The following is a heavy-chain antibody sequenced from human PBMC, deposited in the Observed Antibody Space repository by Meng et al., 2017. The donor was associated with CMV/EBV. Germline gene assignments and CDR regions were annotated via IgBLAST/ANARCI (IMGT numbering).Heavy chain of an antibody. Sequence: GSGPGRVKPSETLSLTSTVSGGSISSYDWSWIRQTAGKGLEWIGRIYTSGSTNYNPSLKSRVTMSVDTSKNQFSLKLSSVTAADTAVYYCARGPEVDYGDYVGLDYWGQGTLVTVSS. CDR1: GGSISSYD. D-gene: IGHD4-17*01. CDR2: IYTSGST. CDR3: ARGPEVDYGDYVGLDY. V-gene: IGHV4-4*07. J-gene: IGHJ4*02.